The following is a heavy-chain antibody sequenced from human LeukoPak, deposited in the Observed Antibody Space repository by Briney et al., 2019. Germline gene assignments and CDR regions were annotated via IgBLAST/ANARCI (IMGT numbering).Heavy chain of an antibody. D-gene: IGHD5-18*01. CDR1: GGSISTSDW. V-gene: IGHV4-4*02. J-gene: IGHJ3*01. CDR3: ARYNYGYDALDF. Sequence: PSGTLSLTCAVSGGSISTSDWWSWVRQPPGKGLEWIGEIYHSGSTNYNPSLKSRVTILVEKSKNQFSLRLNSVTAADTAVYYCARYNYGYDALDFWGQGTMVTVSS. CDR2: IYHSGST.